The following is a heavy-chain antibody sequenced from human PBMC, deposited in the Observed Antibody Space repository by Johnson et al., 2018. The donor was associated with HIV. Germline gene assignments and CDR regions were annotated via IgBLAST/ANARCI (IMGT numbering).Heavy chain of an antibody. D-gene: IGHD5-12*01. CDR1: GFIFSSYA. CDR2: ISYDGNKT. V-gene: IGHV3-30*04. Sequence: QVQLVESGGGVVQTGRSLRLSCAASGFIFSSYAMHWVRQAPGEGLEWVAVISYDGNKTYYADSVRGLTISRDNSKNSLYLQMDSLRPEDTAVYYCAKDPMVATPAIAFDIWGQGTMVTVSS. CDR3: AKDPMVATPAIAFDI. J-gene: IGHJ3*02.